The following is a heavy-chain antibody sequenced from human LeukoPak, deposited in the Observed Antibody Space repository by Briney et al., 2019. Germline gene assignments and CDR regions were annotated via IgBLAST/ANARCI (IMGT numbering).Heavy chain of an antibody. V-gene: IGHV4-4*09. J-gene: IGHJ3*02. CDR3: ARRDRLRGYCSNGECYRYALDI. Sequence: SETLSLTCTVSGDSIGSYYWTWIRQPPGKGLEWIGNILISGSTNYTPSLKSRITISVDPSKNQFSLKLNSVTAADTAVYYCARRDRLRGYCSNGECYRYALDIWGQGTMVTVSS. CDR2: ILISGST. CDR1: GDSIGSYY. D-gene: IGHD2-8*01.